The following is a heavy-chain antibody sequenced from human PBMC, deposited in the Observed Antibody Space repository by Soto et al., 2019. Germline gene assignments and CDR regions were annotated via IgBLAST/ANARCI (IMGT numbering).Heavy chain of an antibody. D-gene: IGHD2-15*01. Sequence: QVQLQESGPGLVKPSQTLSLTCTVSGGSISSGDYYWSWIRQPPGKGLEWIGYIYYIDNTYSNPTLNRRMTISVDSTKNQFSPQLSPVAAADPALSSRAPSLGHGSGVSRPMVVTGVDPWGQGTLVTVSS. V-gene: IGHV4-30-4*01. J-gene: IGHJ5*02. CDR3: APSLGHGSGVSRPMVVTGVDP. CDR2: IYYIDNT. CDR1: GGSISSGDYY.